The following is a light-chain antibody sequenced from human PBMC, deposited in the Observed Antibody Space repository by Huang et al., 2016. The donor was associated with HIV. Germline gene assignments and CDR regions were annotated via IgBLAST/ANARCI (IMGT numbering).Light chain of an antibody. V-gene: IGKV2-28*01. CDR3: MQALQTPV. J-gene: IGKJ3*01. CDR1: QSLLHSNGYNY. CDR2: LGS. Sequence: GEPASISCRSSQSLLHSNGYNYLDWYLQKPGQSPQLLIYLGSNRASGVPDRCSGSGSGTDFTLKISRVEAEDVGIYYCMQALQTPVFGPGTRVDIK.